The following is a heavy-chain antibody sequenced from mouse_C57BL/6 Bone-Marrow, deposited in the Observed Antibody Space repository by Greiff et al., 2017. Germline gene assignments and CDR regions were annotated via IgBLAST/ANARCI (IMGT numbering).Heavy chain of an antibody. CDR1: GYTFTSYW. J-gene: IGHJ2*01. D-gene: IGHD4-1*01. Sequence: QVQLKEPGAELVKPGASVKMSCKASGYTFTSYWITWVKQRPGQGLEWIGDIYPTSGRTNYNEKFKSKAILTVDTSSNTAYMQLSSLTYEDSAVFYCARSGPLGRSFDYWGQGTTLTVSS. CDR2: IYPTSGRT. CDR3: ARSGPLGRSFDY. V-gene: IGHV1-55*01.